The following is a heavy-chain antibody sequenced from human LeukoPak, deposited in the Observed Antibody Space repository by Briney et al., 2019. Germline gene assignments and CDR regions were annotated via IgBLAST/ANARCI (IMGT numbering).Heavy chain of an antibody. V-gene: IGHV3-9*03. J-gene: IGHJ4*02. CDR1: GFTFDDYA. Sequence: GGSLRLSCAASGFTFDDYAMHWVRQAPGKGLEWVSGISWNSGSIGYADSVKGRFTFPRDNAKNSLYLQMNSLRAEDMALYYCAKDYSSGRRPPFFDYWGQGTLVTVSS. CDR2: ISWNSGSI. CDR3: AKDYSSGRRPPFFDY. D-gene: IGHD6-19*01.